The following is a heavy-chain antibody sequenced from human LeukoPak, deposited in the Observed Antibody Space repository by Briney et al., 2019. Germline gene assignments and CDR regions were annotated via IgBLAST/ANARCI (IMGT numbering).Heavy chain of an antibody. D-gene: IGHD6-13*01. CDR2: IKQDGSEK. CDR3: AREEQQLVFTPPYYYYYMDV. Sequence: RAGGSLRLSCAASGFTFNNYWMSWVRQAPGKGLEWVANIKQDGSEKYFVDSVKGRFTISRDNAKNSLYLQMNSLRAEDTAVYYCAREEQQLVFTPPYYYYYMDVWGKGTTVTVSS. J-gene: IGHJ6*03. CDR1: GFTFNNYW. V-gene: IGHV3-7*01.